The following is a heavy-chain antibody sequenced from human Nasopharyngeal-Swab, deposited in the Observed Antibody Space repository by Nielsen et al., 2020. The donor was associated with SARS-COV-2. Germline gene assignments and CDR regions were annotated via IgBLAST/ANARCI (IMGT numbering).Heavy chain of an antibody. D-gene: IGHD3-16*01. CDR2: VNQDGSRT. CDR3: AKDYRLQDPKHFDS. CDR1: GFTFSKYW. J-gene: IGHJ4*02. Sequence: GESLKISCTAYGFTFSKYWMHWVRQAPGKGLVWVSRVNQDGSRTDYADSVRGRFTISRDNAKNTLYLQMNSLRAEDTAIYYCAKDYRLQDPKHFDSWGQGILVTVSS. V-gene: IGHV3-74*01.